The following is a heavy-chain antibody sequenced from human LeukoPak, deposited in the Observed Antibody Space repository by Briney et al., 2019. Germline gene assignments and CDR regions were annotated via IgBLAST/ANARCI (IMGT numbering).Heavy chain of an antibody. J-gene: IGHJ4*02. CDR2: ISSSGNTI. CDR3: AREIVGATWAHFDY. Sequence: GGSLRLSCAVSGFTFSSYEMNWVRQAPGKGLEWVSYISSSGNTIYYADSVKGRFTMSRDNAKNSLYLQMNSLRAEDTAVYYCAREIVGATWAHFDYWGQGTLVTVSS. CDR1: GFTFSSYE. V-gene: IGHV3-48*03. D-gene: IGHD1-26*01.